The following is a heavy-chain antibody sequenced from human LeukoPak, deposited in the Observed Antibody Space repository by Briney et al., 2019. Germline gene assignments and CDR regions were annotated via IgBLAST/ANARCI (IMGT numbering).Heavy chain of an antibody. CDR2: IYYSGST. V-gene: IGHV4-59*01. J-gene: IGHJ5*02. CDR1: GGSISSYY. CDR3: ARAGRYYDFWSGYSAPTWFDP. Sequence: SETLSLTCTVSGGSISSYYWSWIRQPPGKGLEWIGYIYYSGSTNYNPSLKSRVTISVDTSKNQFSLKLSSVTAADTAVYYCARAGRYYDFWSGYSAPTWFDPWGQGTLVTVSS. D-gene: IGHD3-3*01.